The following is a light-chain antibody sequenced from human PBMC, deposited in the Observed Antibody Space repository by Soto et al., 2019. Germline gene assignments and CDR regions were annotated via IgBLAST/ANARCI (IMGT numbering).Light chain of an antibody. V-gene: IGKV3-15*01. CDR1: QTVSSN. CDR2: GAS. J-gene: IGKJ2*01. CDR3: QQYHNWPPQYT. Sequence: EIVMTQSPATLSVSPGERATLSCRASQTVSSNLPWYQQKPGQAPRLLIHGASTRATGVPARFSGSGSGTEFTLTITSLQSEDFAVYYCQQYHNWPPQYTFGQGTKLQIK.